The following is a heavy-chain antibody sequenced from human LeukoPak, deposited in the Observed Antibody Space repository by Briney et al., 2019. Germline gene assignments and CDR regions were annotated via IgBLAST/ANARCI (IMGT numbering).Heavy chain of an antibody. V-gene: IGHV4-34*01. CDR3: ARVIVATTFHYYYYMGV. CDR1: GGSFSGYY. D-gene: IGHD5-12*01. J-gene: IGHJ6*03. Sequence: SETLSLTCAVYGGSFSGYYWSWIRQPPGKVLEWIGEINHSGSTNYNPSLKSRVTISVDTSKNQFSLKLSSVTAADTAVYYCARVIVATTFHYYYYMGVWGKGTTVTVSS. CDR2: INHSGST.